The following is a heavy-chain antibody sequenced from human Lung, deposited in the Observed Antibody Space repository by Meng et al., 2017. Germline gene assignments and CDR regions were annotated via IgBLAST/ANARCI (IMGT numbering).Heavy chain of an antibody. CDR3: ARGPTTMAHDFDY. CDR2: INHSGST. CDR1: GGSFRDYH. V-gene: IGHV4-34*01. D-gene: IGHD4-11*01. Sequence: AVLQDWGEGLLKSSETLSLTGVVSGGSFRDYHGSWIRQPPGKGLEWIGEINHSGSTNYNPSLEGRAPISVDTSQNNLSLKLSSVTAADSAVYYCARGPTTMAHDFDYWGQGTLVTVSS. J-gene: IGHJ4*02.